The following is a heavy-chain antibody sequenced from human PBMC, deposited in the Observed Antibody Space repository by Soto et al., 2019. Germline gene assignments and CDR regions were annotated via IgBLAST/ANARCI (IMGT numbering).Heavy chain of an antibody. CDR3: ACSSSSWPLYYFDY. CDR2: TDWDDDK. J-gene: IGHJ4*02. D-gene: IGHD6-13*01. CDR1: GFSLSTSGMR. Sequence: SGPTLVNPTQTLTLTCTFSGFSLSTSGMRVSWIRQPPGKALEWLARTDWDDDKFYSTSLKTRLTISKDTSKNQVVLTMTNMDPVDTATYYCACSSSSWPLYYFDYWGQGTLVTVSS. V-gene: IGHV2-70*04.